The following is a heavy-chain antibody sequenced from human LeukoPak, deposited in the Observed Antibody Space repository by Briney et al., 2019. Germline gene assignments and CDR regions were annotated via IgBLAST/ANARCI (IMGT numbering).Heavy chain of an antibody. CDR3: ARGGYCSGGSCYGPPYGMDV. V-gene: IGHV1-69*13. J-gene: IGHJ6*02. CDR2: IIPIFGTA. Sequence: RASVKVSCKAPGGTFSSYAISWVRQAPGQGLEWMGGIIPIFGTATYAQKFQGRVTITADESTSTAYMELSSLRSEDTAVYYCARGGYCSGGSCYGPPYGMDVWGQGTTVTVSS. CDR1: GGTFSSYA. D-gene: IGHD2-15*01.